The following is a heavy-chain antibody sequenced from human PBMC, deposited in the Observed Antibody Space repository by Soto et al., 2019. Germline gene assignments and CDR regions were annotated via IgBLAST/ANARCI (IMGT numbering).Heavy chain of an antibody. CDR2: IKQDGSEK. CDR3: ARDREYSFDP. V-gene: IGHV3-7*05. CDR1: GVTFSSYW. J-gene: IGHJ5*02. Sequence: PGGSLRLSCAASGVTFSSYWMSWVRQAPGKGLEWVANIKQDGSEKYYVDSVKGRFTISRDNAKNSLYLQMNSLRAEDTAVYYCARDREYSFDPWGQGTLVTVSS. D-gene: IGHD2-21*01.